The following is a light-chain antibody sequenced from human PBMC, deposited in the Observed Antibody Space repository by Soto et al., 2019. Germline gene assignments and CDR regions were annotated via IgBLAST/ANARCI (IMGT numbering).Light chain of an antibody. V-gene: IGKV3-20*01. J-gene: IGKJ3*01. CDR2: GAS. CDR1: QGVSANH. Sequence: DIVLTQSPGTLSLSPGERATLSCRASQGVSANHLTWYQQKPGQAPRLLMCGASTRATGIPDRFSGSGSGTDFTVTISRLEPEDFAVYFCQQYSRSPFTFGPGTKVDI. CDR3: QQYSRSPFT.